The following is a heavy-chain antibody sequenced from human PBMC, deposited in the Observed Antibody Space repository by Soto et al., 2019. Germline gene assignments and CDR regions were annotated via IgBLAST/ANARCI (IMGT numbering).Heavy chain of an antibody. J-gene: IGHJ4*02. V-gene: IGHV4-31*03. CDR3: AREAYDILTGFD. CDR1: GGSISSGGYY. Sequence: SETLSLTFTVSGGSISSGGYYWSLIRQHPGKGLEWIGYIYSSGRKYYKTYLKSRVNISVDTSKNQFSMKLSSVTAADTAVYYCAREAYDILTGFDWGQGTLVTVSS. CDR2: IYSSGRK. D-gene: IGHD3-9*01.